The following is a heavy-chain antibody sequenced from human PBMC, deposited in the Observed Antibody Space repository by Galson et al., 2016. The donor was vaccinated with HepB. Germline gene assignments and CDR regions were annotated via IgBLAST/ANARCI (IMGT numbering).Heavy chain of an antibody. V-gene: IGHV3-30*18. CDR1: GFTFNKYG. CDR3: AKRHEYCPPVGCSVDY. Sequence: SLRLSCAASGFTFNKYGMHWVRQAPGKGLEWVAADSMDGRRKFYADSAKGRFTISRDYSNNILFLQMSSLRADDTAVYFCAKRHEYCPPVGCSVDYWGQGTLVSVSS. J-gene: IGHJ4*02. D-gene: IGHD2/OR15-2a*01. CDR2: DSMDGRRK.